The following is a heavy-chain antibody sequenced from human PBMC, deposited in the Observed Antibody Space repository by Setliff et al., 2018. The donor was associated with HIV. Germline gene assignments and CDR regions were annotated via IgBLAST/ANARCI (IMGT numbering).Heavy chain of an antibody. Sequence: PSETLSLTCTVSGGSISSGDYYWSWIRQHPGKGLEWIGYMYYSGSTYYNPSLKSRVTITVERSKNQFSLKLSSVTAADTAVYYCARAGVYFDGNDYLYYYDFWGQGTLVTVSS. J-gene: IGHJ4*02. CDR2: MYYSGST. CDR3: ARAGVYFDGNDYLYYYDF. CDR1: GGSISSGDYY. D-gene: IGHD3-16*01. V-gene: IGHV4-31*03.